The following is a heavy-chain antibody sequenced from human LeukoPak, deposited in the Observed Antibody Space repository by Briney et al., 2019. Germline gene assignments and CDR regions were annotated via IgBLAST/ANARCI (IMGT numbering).Heavy chain of an antibody. CDR1: GFTFSSYA. V-gene: IGHV3-23*01. D-gene: IGHD4-17*01. Sequence: GGSLRLSCAASGFTFSSYAMSWVRQAPGKGLEWVSAISGSGGSTYYADSVKGRFTIFRDNSKNTLYLQMNSLRAEDTAVYYCAKDGTMTTGSHFDYWGQGTLVTVSS. CDR2: ISGSGGST. CDR3: AKDGTMTTGSHFDY. J-gene: IGHJ4*02.